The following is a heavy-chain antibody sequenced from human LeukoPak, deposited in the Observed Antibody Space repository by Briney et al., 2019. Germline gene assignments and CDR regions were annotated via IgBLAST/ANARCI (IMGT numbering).Heavy chain of an antibody. V-gene: IGHV5-51*01. D-gene: IGHD4-23*01. J-gene: IGHJ3*02. CDR2: IYPGDSDT. CDR3: ARRRRYGGNRDAFDI. CDR1: EYSFTSYW. Sequence: GESLNISCKGSEYSFTSYWIGWVRQMPGKGLEWMGLIYPGDSDTRYSPSFQGQVTISADKSISTAYLQWSSLKASDTAMYYCARRRRYGGNRDAFDIWGQGTMVTVSS.